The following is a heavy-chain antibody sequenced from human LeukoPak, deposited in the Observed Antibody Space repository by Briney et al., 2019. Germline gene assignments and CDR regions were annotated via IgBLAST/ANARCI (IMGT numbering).Heavy chain of an antibody. CDR2: ISGSGHNT. J-gene: IGHJ4*02. CDR3: AKDLELGIAAPRVSDY. Sequence: QAGGSLRLSCAASGFAFSSYAMSWVRQAPGKGLEWVSPISGSGHNTYYADSVKGRFTISRDNSKNTLYLQMNSLRAEDTAVYYCAKDLELGIAAPRVSDYWGQGTLVTVSS. V-gene: IGHV3-23*01. D-gene: IGHD6-13*01. CDR1: GFAFSSYA.